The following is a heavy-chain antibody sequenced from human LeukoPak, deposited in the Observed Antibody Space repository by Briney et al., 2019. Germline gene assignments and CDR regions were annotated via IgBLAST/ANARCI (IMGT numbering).Heavy chain of an antibody. CDR1: GGSISSYY. CDR3: ASGIAAASLTFDY. CDR2: IYYSGST. J-gene: IGHJ4*02. V-gene: IGHV4-59*08. Sequence: SETLSLTCTVSGGSISSYYWSWIRQPPGKGLEWIGYIYYSGSTNYNPSLKSRVTISVDTSKNQFSLKLSSVTAADTAVYYCASGIAAASLTFDYWGQGTLVTVSS. D-gene: IGHD6-13*01.